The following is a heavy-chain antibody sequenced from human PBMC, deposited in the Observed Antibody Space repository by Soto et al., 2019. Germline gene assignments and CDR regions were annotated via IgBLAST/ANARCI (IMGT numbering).Heavy chain of an antibody. CDR2: IYHRGST. D-gene: IGHD6-13*01. CDR3: PRDRGTAAAVLFDY. CDR1: GGAISSSNW. Sequence: SETLSLTCAVSGGAISSSNWWSWVRQPPGKGLEWIAEIYHRGSTNYNPSLKSRVTISVDKSKNQFSLKLSSVTAADTAVYYCPRDRGTAAAVLFDYWGQGALGTVAS. J-gene: IGHJ4*02. V-gene: IGHV4-4*02.